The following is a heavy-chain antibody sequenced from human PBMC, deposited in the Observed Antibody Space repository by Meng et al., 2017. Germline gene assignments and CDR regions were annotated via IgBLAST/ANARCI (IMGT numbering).Heavy chain of an antibody. D-gene: IGHD6-19*01. Sequence: GGSLRLSCAASGFTFSSYAMSWVRQAPGKGLEWVSAISGSGGSTYYADSVKGRFTISRDNAKNSLYLQMNSLRAEDTAVYYCARDHGQSPTSGWYGFRWGQGTLVTVSS. CDR1: GFTFSSYA. CDR2: ISGSGGST. CDR3: ARDHGQSPTSGWYGFR. V-gene: IGHV3-23*01. J-gene: IGHJ4*02.